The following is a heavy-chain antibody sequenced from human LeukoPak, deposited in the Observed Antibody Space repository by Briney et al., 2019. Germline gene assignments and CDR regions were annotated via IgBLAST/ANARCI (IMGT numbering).Heavy chain of an antibody. CDR3: ARFRGSGRPYGMDV. J-gene: IGHJ6*02. V-gene: IGHV3-23*01. D-gene: IGHD3-10*01. CDR2: MSGSGDGT. CDR1: GFAFSNFA. Sequence: GGSLRLSCAASGFAFSNFAMGWVRQAPGKGLEWVSAMSGSGDGTYYADSVKGRFTISRDNSKNTLYLQMNSLRAEDTAVYHCARFRGSGRPYGMDVWGQGTTVTVSS.